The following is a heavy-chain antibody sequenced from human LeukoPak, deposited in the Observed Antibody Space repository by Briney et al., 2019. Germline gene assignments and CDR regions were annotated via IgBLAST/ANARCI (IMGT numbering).Heavy chain of an antibody. CDR2: ISWNSGSI. CDR3: AKDVSPYGSGMY. Sequence: GGSLRLSCAASGFTFDDYAMHWVRQAPGKGLEWVSGISWNSGSIGYADSVKGRFTISRDNAKNSLYLQMNSLRAEDTALYYCAKDVSPYGSGMYWGQGTLVTVSS. CDR1: GFTFDDYA. J-gene: IGHJ4*02. V-gene: IGHV3-9*01. D-gene: IGHD3-10*01.